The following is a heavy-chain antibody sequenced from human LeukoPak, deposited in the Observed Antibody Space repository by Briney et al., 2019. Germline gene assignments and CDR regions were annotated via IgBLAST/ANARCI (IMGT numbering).Heavy chain of an antibody. V-gene: IGHV3-23*01. CDR3: GRYYVMDV. J-gene: IGHJ6*02. CDR2: ISDSGGST. Sequence: PGGSLRLSCAASVFTFSTYVMNWVRQAPGKGLEWVSTISDSGGSTYYADSVKGRFTISRDNSKSRLYLQMNSLRAEDTAVYYCGRYYVMDVWGQGTSVTVSS. CDR1: VFTFSTYV.